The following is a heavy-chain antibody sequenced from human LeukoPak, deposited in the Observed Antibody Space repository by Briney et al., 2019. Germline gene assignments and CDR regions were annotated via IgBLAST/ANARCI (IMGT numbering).Heavy chain of an antibody. V-gene: IGHV1-58*01. CDR1: GFIFSSSA. CDR2: IVVGSGDT. D-gene: IGHD4-17*01. CDR3: VADCYGDCID. J-gene: IGHJ4*02. Sequence: SLKVSCKASGFIFSSSAVQWVRQARGQRLEWIGWIVVGSGDTNYAQNFQERVTITRDMSTSTAYMELSSLRSEDTAVYYCVADCYGDCIDWGQGTLVTVSS.